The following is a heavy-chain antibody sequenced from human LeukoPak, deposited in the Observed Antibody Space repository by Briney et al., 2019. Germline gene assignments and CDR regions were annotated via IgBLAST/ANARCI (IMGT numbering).Heavy chain of an antibody. CDR2: ISYDGSNK. Sequence: GGSLRLSWAASGFTFSSYAMHWVRQAAGKGLAGVAVISYDGSNKYYADSVKGRFTISRDNSKNTLYLQMNSLRAEDTAVYYCARVLRYCSGGNCYSGGLGYMDVWGKGTTVTISS. V-gene: IGHV3-30*04. CDR1: GFTFSSYA. CDR3: ARVLRYCSGGNCYSGGLGYMDV. J-gene: IGHJ6*03. D-gene: IGHD2-15*01.